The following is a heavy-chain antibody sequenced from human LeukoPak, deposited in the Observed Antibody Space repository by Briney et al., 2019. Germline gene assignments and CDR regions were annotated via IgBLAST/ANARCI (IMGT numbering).Heavy chain of an antibody. CDR2: IWFDGSSK. Sequence: GGSLRLSCAASGFTFSVHGMHWVRQAPGKGLEWVALIWFDGSSKYYADSVKGRFTISRDNSKNTLYLQMNSLRADDTAVYYCARDWNDGCLDYWGQGTLVTVSS. CDR1: GFTFSVHG. J-gene: IGHJ4*02. V-gene: IGHV3-33*01. CDR3: ARDWNDGCLDY. D-gene: IGHD1-1*01.